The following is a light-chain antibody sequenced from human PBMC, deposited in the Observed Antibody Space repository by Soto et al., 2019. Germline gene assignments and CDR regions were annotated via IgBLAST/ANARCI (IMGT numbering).Light chain of an antibody. CDR3: QQCGSSST. CDR2: GAS. CDR1: QTFSNSF. J-gene: IGKJ5*01. V-gene: IGKV3-20*01. Sequence: EIVLTQSPGTLSLSPGERATLSCRASQTFSNSFLSWFQQIPGQAPRLLIYGASMRATGIPDRFSGSGSGTDFTLTISRLEPEDFAVYYCQQCGSSSTIGQRTRLEIK.